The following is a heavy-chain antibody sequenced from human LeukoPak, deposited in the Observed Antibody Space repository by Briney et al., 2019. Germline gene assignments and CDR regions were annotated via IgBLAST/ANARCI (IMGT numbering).Heavy chain of an antibody. CDR3: ARGRRWSDY. D-gene: IGHD5-24*01. J-gene: IGHJ4*02. V-gene: IGHV4-39*01. CDR2: MHSSGST. Sequence: SETLSLTCTVSGGSITSGVYYWGWIRQPPGKGLEWVGSMHSSGSTYYNPSLKGRGTISVDTSKKQFSLKLSSVTAADTAVYYCARGRRWSDYWGQGTLVTVSS. CDR1: GGSITSGVYY.